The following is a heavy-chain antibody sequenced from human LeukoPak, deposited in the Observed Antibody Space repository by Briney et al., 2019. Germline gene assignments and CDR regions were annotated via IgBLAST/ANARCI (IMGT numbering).Heavy chain of an antibody. CDR2: ISGSGGST. D-gene: IGHD3-3*01. V-gene: IGHV3-23*01. CDR3: AKQVSYDFWSGMYYFDY. CDR1: GFTFSSYA. J-gene: IGHJ4*02. Sequence: GRSLRLSCAASGFTFSSYAMSWVRQAPGKGLEWVSAISGSGGSTYYADSVKGRFTISRDNSKNTLYLQMNSLRAEDTAVYYCAKQVSYDFWSGMYYFDYWGQGTLVTVYS.